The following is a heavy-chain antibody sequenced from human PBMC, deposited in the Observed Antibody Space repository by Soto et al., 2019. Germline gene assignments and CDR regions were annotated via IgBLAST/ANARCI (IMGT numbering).Heavy chain of an antibody. D-gene: IGHD2-15*01. CDR2: IDPSDSYT. CDR1: GYSFTSYW. V-gene: IGHV5-10-1*01. Sequence: PGDSLKISCKGSGYSFTSYWISWVRQMPGKGLEWMGRIDPSDSYTNYSPSFQGHVTISADKSISTAYLQWSSLKASDTAMYYCARPVLCSGGXCPTGIIVVAGLGAFDIWGEGTMVTV. CDR3: ARPVLCSGGXCPTGIIVVAGLGAFDI. J-gene: IGHJ3*02.